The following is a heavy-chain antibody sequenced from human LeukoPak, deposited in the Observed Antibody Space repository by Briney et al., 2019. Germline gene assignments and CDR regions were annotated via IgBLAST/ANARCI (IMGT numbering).Heavy chain of an antibody. CDR1: GYTFTSYY. Sequence: ASVKVSCKASGYTFTSYYMHWVRQAPGQGLEWMGWINPNSGGTNYAQKFQGRVTMTRDTSISTAYMELSRLRSDDTAVYYCARVHYYDSSGYYPELDYWGQGTLVTVSS. J-gene: IGHJ4*02. CDR2: INPNSGGT. D-gene: IGHD3-22*01. CDR3: ARVHYYDSSGYYPELDY. V-gene: IGHV1-2*02.